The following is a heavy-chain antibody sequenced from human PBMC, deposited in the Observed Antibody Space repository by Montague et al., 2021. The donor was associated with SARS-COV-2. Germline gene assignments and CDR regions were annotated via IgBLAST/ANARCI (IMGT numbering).Heavy chain of an antibody. D-gene: IGHD3-22*01. CDR3: ASDLAYLDTSGYFFDF. V-gene: IGHV3-30*03. Sequence: SLRLSCTASGFTFSRYALNWVRQAPGKGLEWVSIISCAARSKYYADSVKGRFTISRDNSKNTLYLQMNSLRAEDTAVYYCASDLAYLDTSGYFFDFWGQGTLVTVSS. CDR2: ISCAARSK. CDR1: GFTFSRYA. J-gene: IGHJ4*02.